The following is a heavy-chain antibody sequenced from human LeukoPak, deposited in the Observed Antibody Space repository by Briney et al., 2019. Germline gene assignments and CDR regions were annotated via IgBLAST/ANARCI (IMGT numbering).Heavy chain of an antibody. CDR3: AANRSGDYRAPDPWGLSFDL. CDR2: ISYDINTK. CDR1: GFTFSNYA. Sequence: PGRSLRLSCVASGFTFSNYAIHWVRQAPGKGLEWVAVISYDINTKYYADSVKGRFTVSRDNSKNSLYLQMNSLRPEDTAVYHCAANRSGDYRAPDPWGLSFDLWGQGTMVTVSS. D-gene: IGHD4-17*01. V-gene: IGHV3-30*03. J-gene: IGHJ3*01.